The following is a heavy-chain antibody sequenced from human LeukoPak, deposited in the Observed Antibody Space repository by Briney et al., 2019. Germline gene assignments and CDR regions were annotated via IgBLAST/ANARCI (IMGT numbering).Heavy chain of an antibody. D-gene: IGHD6-13*01. CDR2: IYYSGST. CDR1: GGSISSSSYY. J-gene: IGHJ4*02. V-gene: IGHV4-39*01. CDR3: ARHDSRIAAAGSDY. Sequence: MTAETLSLTCTVSGGSISSSSYYWGWIRQPPGKGLEWIGSIYYSGSTYYNPSLKSRVTISVDTSKNQFYLKMRSVTAADTAVYYCARHDSRIAAAGSDYWGQGTLVTVSS.